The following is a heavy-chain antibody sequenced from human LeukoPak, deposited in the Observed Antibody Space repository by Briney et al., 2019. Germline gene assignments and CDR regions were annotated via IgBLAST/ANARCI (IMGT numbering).Heavy chain of an antibody. D-gene: IGHD6-13*01. J-gene: IGHJ4*02. CDR3: ARRLAGTEDY. CDR1: GGSISSSSYY. Sequence: SETLSLTCTVSGGSISSSSYYWGWIRQPPGRGLEWIGSFYYSGSTYYNPSLRSRVTISVDTSKNQFSLRLSSVTAIDTAVYYCARRLAGTEDYWGQGTLVTVSS. V-gene: IGHV4-39*01. CDR2: FYYSGST.